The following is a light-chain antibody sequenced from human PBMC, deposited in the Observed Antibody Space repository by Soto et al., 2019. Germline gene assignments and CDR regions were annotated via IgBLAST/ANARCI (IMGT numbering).Light chain of an antibody. CDR3: QRRSNWYT. J-gene: IGKJ2*01. V-gene: IGKV3-11*01. Sequence: EIVLTQSPATLYLSPGERATLSCRASQSVSSYLAWYQQKPGQAPRLLIYDASNRATGIPARFSGSGSGTDFTLTISSLEPEDFAGYYCQRRSNWYTFGQGTKLEIK. CDR2: DAS. CDR1: QSVSSY.